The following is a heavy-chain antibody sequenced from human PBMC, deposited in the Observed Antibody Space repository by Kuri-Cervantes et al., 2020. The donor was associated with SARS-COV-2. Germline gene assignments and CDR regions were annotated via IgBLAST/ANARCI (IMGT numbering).Heavy chain of an antibody. J-gene: IGHJ4*02. CDR1: GDSVSSNSAA. V-gene: IGHV6-1*01. CDR3: AGGSSGRDY. CDR2: TFYRSKWHN. Sequence: SQTLSLLCAISGDSVSSNSAAWSWIRQSPSRGLEWLGRTFYRSKWHNDYAVSVKGRIAISPDTSKNQFSLRLNSVTPEDTAVYYCAGGSSGRDYWGQGTLVTVSS. D-gene: IGHD6-19*01.